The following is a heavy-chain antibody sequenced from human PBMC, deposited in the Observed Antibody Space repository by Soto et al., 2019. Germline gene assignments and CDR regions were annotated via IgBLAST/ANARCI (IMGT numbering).Heavy chain of an antibody. CDR1: GFTFTSYA. J-gene: IGHJ4*02. Sequence: QVQLVESGGGVVQPGRSPRLSCAASGFTFTSYAMQWVRQAPGKGLEWVAFISYDGSDKYYAESVRGRFTISRDDSKNTLFLQINSLTTEDTAVYYCAKDNPAVDHWGQGTLVTVSS. CDR3: AKDNPAVDH. V-gene: IGHV3-30*18. CDR2: ISYDGSDK.